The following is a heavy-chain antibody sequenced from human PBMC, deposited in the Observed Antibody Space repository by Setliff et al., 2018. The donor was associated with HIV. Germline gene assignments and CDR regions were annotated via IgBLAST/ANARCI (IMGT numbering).Heavy chain of an antibody. CDR2: ISYDGTYK. CDR3: AKDWGSRLSYSFYYMDV. D-gene: IGHD3-16*01. V-gene: IGHV3-30*04. Sequence: GGSLRLSCAASGFAFSSHQMSWVRQAPGKGLEWVALISYDGTYKYYAESVKGRFTISRDNSRNTLYLQMNSLRTEDTAVYYCAKDWGSRLSYSFYYMDVWGKGTTVTVSS. CDR1: GFAFSSHQ. J-gene: IGHJ6*03.